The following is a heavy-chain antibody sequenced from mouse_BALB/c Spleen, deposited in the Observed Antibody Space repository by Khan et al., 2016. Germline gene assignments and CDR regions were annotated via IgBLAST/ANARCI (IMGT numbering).Heavy chain of an antibody. CDR1: GYTFSSYW. CDR2: ILPGSGST. J-gene: IGHJ2*01. V-gene: IGHV1-9*01. Sequence: QVRLQQSGAELMKPGASVKISCKATGYTFSSYWIEWVKQRSGHGLEWIGEILPGSGSTNYNEKFKGKATFTADTSSNTAYMQLSSLTSEYSAVYYCASRFYYWGQGTTLTVSS. CDR3: ASRFYY.